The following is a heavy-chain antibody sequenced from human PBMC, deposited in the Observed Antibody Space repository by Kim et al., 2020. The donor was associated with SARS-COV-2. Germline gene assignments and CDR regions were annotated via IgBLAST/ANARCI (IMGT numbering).Heavy chain of an antibody. V-gene: IGHV3-23*01. D-gene: IGHD6-19*01. Sequence: GGSLRLSCAASGFTFSTYGMAWVRQAPGKGLEFVSIISNNGAGTFYADAVQGLFTISRDNPTKPPSLQMNSLRVDDTAVFFCAKGYTVAGNPTPFDSWG. J-gene: IGHJ4*01. CDR1: GFTFSTYG. CDR3: AKGYTVAGNPTPFDS. CDR2: ISNNGAGT.